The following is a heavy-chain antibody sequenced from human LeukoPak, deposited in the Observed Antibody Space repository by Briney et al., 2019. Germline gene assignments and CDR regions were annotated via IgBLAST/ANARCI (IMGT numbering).Heavy chain of an antibody. D-gene: IGHD2-2*01. Sequence: PGESLNISFKGSGYSFTSYWIGWVRQMPGKGLEGMWIINPGDSDTRYSTSFQGQVTISADKSISTAYLLWSSLKASDTAMYYCARQKGYCSSTSCYHAFDIWGQGTMVTVSS. V-gene: IGHV5-51*01. CDR1: GYSFTSYW. J-gene: IGHJ3*02. CDR3: ARQKGYCSSTSCYHAFDI. CDR2: INPGDSDT.